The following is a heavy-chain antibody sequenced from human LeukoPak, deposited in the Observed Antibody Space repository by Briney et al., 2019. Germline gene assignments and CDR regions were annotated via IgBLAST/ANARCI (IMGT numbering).Heavy chain of an antibody. D-gene: IGHD6-13*01. J-gene: IGHJ4*02. CDR2: IYYSGST. Sequence: SETLSLTCTVSGGSISSSSYYWGWIRQPPGKGLEWIGSIYYSGSTNYNPSLKSRVTMSVDTSKNQFSLKLSSVTAADTAVYYCARELYPGIAAAQPLYYFDYWGQGTLVTVSS. V-gene: IGHV4-39*07. CDR1: GGSISSSSYY. CDR3: ARELYPGIAAAQPLYYFDY.